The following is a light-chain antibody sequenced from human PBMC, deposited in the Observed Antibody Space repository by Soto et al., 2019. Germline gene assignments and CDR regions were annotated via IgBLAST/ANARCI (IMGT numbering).Light chain of an antibody. V-gene: IGKV3-20*01. CDR3: QQYGSSPRT. CDR1: QTVSDNY. CDR2: GTS. Sequence: IGVAQSPVTLSLSPGDRATLSCRASQTVSDNYFAWYHQKAGQAPSLLIYGTSTMASGIPYRFSGSGSGTDFTLTISTLEPEDFAVYYCQQYGSSPRTFGQGTKVDIK. J-gene: IGKJ1*01.